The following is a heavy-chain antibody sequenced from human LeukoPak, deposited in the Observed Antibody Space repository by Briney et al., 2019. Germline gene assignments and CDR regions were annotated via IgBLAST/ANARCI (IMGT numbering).Heavy chain of an antibody. J-gene: IGHJ4*02. CDR3: TGGALDY. V-gene: IGHV3-7*04. CDR1: GFTFSDYW. Sequence: GGSLRLSCAASGFTFSDYWMSWVRQAPGQGLEWVAKINQDGREQHFVDSVKGRFTISRDNAKNSLFLQTDSLRAEDAAVYYCTGGALDYWGQGALVTVSS. CDR2: INQDGREQ.